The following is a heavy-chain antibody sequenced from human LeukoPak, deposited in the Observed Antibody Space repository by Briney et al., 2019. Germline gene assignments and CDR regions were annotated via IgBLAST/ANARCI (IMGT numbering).Heavy chain of an antibody. J-gene: IGHJ4*02. D-gene: IGHD3-22*01. CDR1: GGSISSSSYF. V-gene: IGHV4-39*07. CDR3: ASFYDSSGYYSQAY. CDR2: IYYDGRT. Sequence: SETLSLTCTVSGGSISSSSYFWGWIRQPPGKGLEWIASIYYDGRTYYNPSLKSRVTISVDTSKNQLSLKLSSVTAADTAVYYCASFYDSSGYYSQAYWGQGALVTVSS.